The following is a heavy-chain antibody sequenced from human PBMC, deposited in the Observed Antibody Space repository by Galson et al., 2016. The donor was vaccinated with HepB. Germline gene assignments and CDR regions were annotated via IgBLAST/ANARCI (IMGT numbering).Heavy chain of an antibody. CDR3: ARAVMLGRGMDV. V-gene: IGHV6-1*01. CDR2: TFYRSTWEN. Sequence: CAISGDSVYNNGAAWVWIRQSPSRGLEWLGRTFYRSTWENHYAGSVKNRITISPDTCRNQFSLHLNSVTPEDTAVYYCARAVMLGRGMDVWGKGTTVTVAS. J-gene: IGHJ6*03. CDR1: GDSVYNNGAA. D-gene: IGHD3-10*01.